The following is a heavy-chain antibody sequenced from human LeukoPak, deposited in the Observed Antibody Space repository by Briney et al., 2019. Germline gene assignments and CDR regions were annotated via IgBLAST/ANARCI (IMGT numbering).Heavy chain of an antibody. J-gene: IGHJ4*02. CDR1: GGTFSSYA. CDR3: ARVPVGAKLLYYFDY. D-gene: IGHD1-26*01. V-gene: IGHV1-69*05. Sequence: SVKVSCKASGGTFSSYAISWVRQAPGQGLEWMGGIIPIFGTANYAQKFQGRVTITTGESTSTAYMELSSLRSEDTAVYYCARVPVGAKLLYYFDYWGQGTLVTVSS. CDR2: IIPIFGTA.